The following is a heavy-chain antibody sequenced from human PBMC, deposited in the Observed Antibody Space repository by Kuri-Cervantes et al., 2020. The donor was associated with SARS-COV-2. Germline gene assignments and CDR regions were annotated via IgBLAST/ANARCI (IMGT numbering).Heavy chain of an antibody. V-gene: IGHV3-49*04. CDR2: IRSKAYGGTT. CDR3: TRNDFWSGYYFDF. D-gene: IGHD3-3*01. CDR1: GFTFGDYA. J-gene: IGHJ4*02. Sequence: GGSLRPSSKAYGFTFGDYAMSWVRQAPGKGLEWVGLIRSKAYGGTTEYAASVKGRFTIPRDDSKSIAYLQMNSLKTEDTAVYYCTRNDFWSGYYFDFWGQGTLVTVSS.